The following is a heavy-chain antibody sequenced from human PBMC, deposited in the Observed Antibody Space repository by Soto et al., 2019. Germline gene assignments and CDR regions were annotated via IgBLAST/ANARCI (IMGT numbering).Heavy chain of an antibody. CDR1: GFTFRDYG. J-gene: IGHJ6*02. CDR3: AKSRNYYYYGMDV. V-gene: IGHV3-23*01. D-gene: IGHD2-2*01. Sequence: PGGSLRLSCAASGFTFRDYGMSWVRQTPGKGLEWVSLITKSGDSTYYADSVKGRFTISRDNSKNTLYLQMNSLRAEDTAVYYCAKSRNYYYYGMDVWAQGTTENVSS. CDR2: ITKSGDST.